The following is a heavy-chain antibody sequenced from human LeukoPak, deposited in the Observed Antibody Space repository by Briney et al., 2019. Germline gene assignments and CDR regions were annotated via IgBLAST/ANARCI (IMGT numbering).Heavy chain of an antibody. CDR2: INSDGSST. CDR1: GFTFSSYW. V-gene: IGHV3-74*01. CDR3: ASGLLWFGGPFDY. J-gene: IGHJ4*02. Sequence: GGSLRLSCAASGFTFSSYWMHWVRQAPGKGLVWVSRINSDGSSTSYADSVKGRFTISRDNAKNTLYLQMNSLRAEDTAVYYCASGLLWFGGPFDYWGQGTLVTVSS. D-gene: IGHD3-10*01.